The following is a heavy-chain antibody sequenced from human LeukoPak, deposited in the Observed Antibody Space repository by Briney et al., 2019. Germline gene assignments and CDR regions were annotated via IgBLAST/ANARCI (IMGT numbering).Heavy chain of an antibody. CDR2: IYYSGTT. D-gene: IGHD4/OR15-4a*01. CDR1: GGSISHYY. J-gene: IGHJ6*02. Sequence: SETLSLTCTVSGGSISHYYWSWIRQPPGKGLEWIGYIYYSGTTNYNPSLKSRVTISVDTSKNQFSLKLISVTAADTAVYYCAREDPRTKVPEGMDVWGQGTTVTVSS. V-gene: IGHV4-59*01. CDR3: AREDPRTKVPEGMDV.